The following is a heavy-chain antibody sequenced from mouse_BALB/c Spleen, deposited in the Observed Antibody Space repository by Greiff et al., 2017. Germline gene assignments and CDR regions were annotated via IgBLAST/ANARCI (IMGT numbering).Heavy chain of an antibody. V-gene: IGHV1-80*01. CDR2: IYPGDGDT. D-gene: IGHD2-2*01. J-gene: IGHJ3*01. CDR3: ARSAGNDGAY. Sequence: QVQLQQSGAELVRPGSSVKISCKASGYAFSSYWMNWVKQRPGQGLEWIGQIYPGDGDTNYNGKFKGKATLTADKSSSTAYMQLSSLTSEDSAVYFCARSAGNDGAYWGQGTLVTVSA. CDR1: GYAFSSYW.